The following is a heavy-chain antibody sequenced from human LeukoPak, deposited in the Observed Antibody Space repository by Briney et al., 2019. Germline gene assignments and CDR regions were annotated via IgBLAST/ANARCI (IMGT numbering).Heavy chain of an antibody. D-gene: IGHD1-26*01. J-gene: IGHJ4*02. CDR2: IYYSGRT. V-gene: IGHV4-38-2*02. Sequence: SETLSLACTVSGYSISSGYYWGWIRQPPGEGLEWIGSIYYSGRTSYKSSLQSRVTISVDKSKNQFSLKLSSVTAADTALYYCATGSGGIESYYWGYYFDYWGQGTRVTVSS. CDR1: GYSISSGYY. CDR3: ATGSGGIESYYWGYYFDY.